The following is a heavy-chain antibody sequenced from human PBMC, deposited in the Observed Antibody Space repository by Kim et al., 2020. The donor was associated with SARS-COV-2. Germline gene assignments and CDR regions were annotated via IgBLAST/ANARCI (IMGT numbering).Heavy chain of an antibody. V-gene: IGHV3-23*01. Sequence: GGSLRLSCAASGFTFSSYAMSWVRQAPGKGLEWVSAISGSGGSTYYADSVKGRFTISRDNSKNTLYLQMNSLRAEDTAVYYCAKDPDYDILTGYYNRYYYYGMDVWGQGTTVTVSS. J-gene: IGHJ6*02. CDR2: ISGSGGST. CDR1: GFTFSSYA. D-gene: IGHD3-9*01. CDR3: AKDPDYDILTGYYNRYYYYGMDV.